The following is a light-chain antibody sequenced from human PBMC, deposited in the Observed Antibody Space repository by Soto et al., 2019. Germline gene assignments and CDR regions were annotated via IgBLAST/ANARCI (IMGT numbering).Light chain of an antibody. CDR3: QQYNSYPPGT. Sequence: DIQMTQSPSALSASVGDRVTITCRASQSISNLLAWYQQKPGKAPKLLIFDVSRLETGVPSRFSGSGSGTEFPLTISSLQPDDFAPYYCQQYNSYPPGTFGPGTKVEIK. V-gene: IGKV1-5*01. CDR2: DVS. J-gene: IGKJ1*01. CDR1: QSISNL.